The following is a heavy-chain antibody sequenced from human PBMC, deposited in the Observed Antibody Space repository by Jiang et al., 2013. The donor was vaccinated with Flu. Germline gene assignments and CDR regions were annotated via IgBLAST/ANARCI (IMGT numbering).Heavy chain of an antibody. CDR1: GGSFSGYY. Sequence: LLKPSETLSLTCAVYGGSFSGYYWSWIRQPPGKGLEWIGEINHSGSTNYNPSLKSRVTISVDTSKNQFSLKLSSVTAADTAVYYCARATDTGYCTNGVCYTEDYWGQGTLVTVSS. CDR2: INHSGST. J-gene: IGHJ4*02. D-gene: IGHD2-8*01. V-gene: IGHV4-34*01. CDR3: ARATDTGYCTNGVCYTEDY.